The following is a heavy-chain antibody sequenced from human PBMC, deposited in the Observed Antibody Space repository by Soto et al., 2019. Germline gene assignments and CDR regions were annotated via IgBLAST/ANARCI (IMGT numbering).Heavy chain of an antibody. CDR2: IYYNGRT. Sequence: SETLSLTCPVSGGSVSSGSYYWTWIRQPPGRGLEWIGYIYYNGRTEYNPSLETRLTLSADTSKDQFSLKLTSVTAADSAVYYCATGGAYCSGDCPADYFDYWCQGSLVTVS. J-gene: IGHJ4*02. V-gene: IGHV4-61*01. CDR1: GGSVSSGSYY. CDR3: ATGGAYCSGDCPADYFDY. D-gene: IGHD2-21*02.